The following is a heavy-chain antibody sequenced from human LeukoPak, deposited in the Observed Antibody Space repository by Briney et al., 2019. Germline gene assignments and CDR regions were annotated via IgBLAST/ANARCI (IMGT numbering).Heavy chain of an antibody. J-gene: IGHJ5*02. V-gene: IGHV4-61*01. D-gene: IGHD2-15*01. Sequence: SETLSLTCTVSGGSVSSGSNYWSWIRQPPGKGLEWIGYIYYSGSTNYNPSLKSRVTISVDTSKNQFSLKLSSVTAADTAVYYCARDRGYCSGGSCYRWFDPWGQGTLVTVSS. CDR2: IYYSGST. CDR1: GGSVSSGSNY. CDR3: ARDRGYCSGGSCYRWFDP.